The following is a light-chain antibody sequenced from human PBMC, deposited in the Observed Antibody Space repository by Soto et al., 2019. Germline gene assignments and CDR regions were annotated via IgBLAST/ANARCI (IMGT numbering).Light chain of an antibody. CDR1: QNVTSRY. CDR2: GAF. V-gene: IGKV3-20*01. Sequence: EIVLTQSPGTLSLSPGERATLSCRASQNVTSRYLAWYQQKPGQAPRLLIFGAFSRATGIPDRFSGSGSGTDFALTISRREPEDFAVYYCQHYGTSHTFGQGTKLE. CDR3: QHYGTSHT. J-gene: IGKJ2*01.